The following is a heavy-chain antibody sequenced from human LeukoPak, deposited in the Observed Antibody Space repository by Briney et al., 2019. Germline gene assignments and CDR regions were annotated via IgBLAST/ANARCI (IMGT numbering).Heavy chain of an antibody. CDR2: ISSSTSTI. CDR1: GFTFSSYS. J-gene: IGHJ4*02. D-gene: IGHD3-3*01. V-gene: IGHV3-48*01. CDR3: ARGSGYYTGIPEY. Sequence: GGPLRLSCAASGFTFSSYSMNWVRQAPGKGLEWISYISSSTSTIYYADSVKGRFTISRDNAKNLLYLQMNSLRAEDTAVYYCARGSGYYTGIPEYWGQGTLVTVSS.